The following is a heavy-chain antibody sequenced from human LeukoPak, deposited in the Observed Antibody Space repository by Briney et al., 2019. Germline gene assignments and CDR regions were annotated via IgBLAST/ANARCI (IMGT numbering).Heavy chain of an antibody. CDR3: AREPMGVIQAKHAFDI. Sequence: SETLSLTCTVSGGSISSYYWSWIRQPPGKGLEWIGYIFYSGSTNYNPSLKSRVTISVDTSKKQFSLKLSSVTAADTAVYYCAREPMGVIQAKHAFDIWGQGTMVTVSS. D-gene: IGHD2-21*01. CDR1: GGSISSYY. V-gene: IGHV4-59*01. J-gene: IGHJ3*02. CDR2: IFYSGST.